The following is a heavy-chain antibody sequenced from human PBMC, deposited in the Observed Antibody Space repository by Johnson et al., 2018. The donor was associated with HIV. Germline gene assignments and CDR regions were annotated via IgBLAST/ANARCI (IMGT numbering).Heavy chain of an antibody. CDR1: GFTFSSYA. CDR3: ARPPLERIISGSYGAFDI. D-gene: IGHD1-26*01. J-gene: IGHJ3*02. Sequence: QVQLVESGGGVVQPGRSLRLSCAASGFTFSSYAIHWVRQAPGKGLEWVAVISYDGSNKYYADSVKGRFTISRDYSKNTLYLQMNSLRTYDTAVYYCARPPLERIISGSYGAFDIWGQGTMVTVSS. V-gene: IGHV3-30*04. CDR2: ISYDGSNK.